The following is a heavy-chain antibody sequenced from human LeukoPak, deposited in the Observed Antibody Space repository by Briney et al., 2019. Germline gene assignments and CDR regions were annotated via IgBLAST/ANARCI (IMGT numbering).Heavy chain of an antibody. D-gene: IGHD6-19*01. Sequence: GESLKISCKGSGYSFTSYWIGWVRQMPGKGLAWMGIIYPGDSDTRYSPSFQGQVTISADKSISTAYLQWSSLKASDTAMYYCASLPGIAVAATGAFDIWGQGTMVTVSS. J-gene: IGHJ3*02. CDR1: GYSFTSYW. CDR2: IYPGDSDT. CDR3: ASLPGIAVAATGAFDI. V-gene: IGHV5-51*01.